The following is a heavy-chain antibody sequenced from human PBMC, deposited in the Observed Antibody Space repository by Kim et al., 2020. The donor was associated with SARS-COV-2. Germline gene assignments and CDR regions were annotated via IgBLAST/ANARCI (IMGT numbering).Heavy chain of an antibody. CDR3: ARVLAAAKWGWFDP. J-gene: IGHJ5*02. V-gene: IGHV4-61*02. D-gene: IGHD6-13*01. CDR1: GGSISSGSYY. CDR2: IYTSGST. Sequence: SETLSLTCTVSGGSISSGSYYWSWIRQPAGKGLEWIGRIYTSGSTNYNPSLKSRVTISVDTSKNQFSLKLSSVTAADTAVYYCARVLAAAKWGWFDPWGQGTLVTVSS.